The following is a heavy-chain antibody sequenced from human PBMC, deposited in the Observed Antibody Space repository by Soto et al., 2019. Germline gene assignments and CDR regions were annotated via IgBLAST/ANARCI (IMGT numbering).Heavy chain of an antibody. CDR3: ARVLGYCSSTSCPDFDY. V-gene: IGHV3-74*01. D-gene: IGHD2-2*01. CDR1: GFTFSSYW. J-gene: IGHJ4*02. Sequence: SLRLSCAASGFTFSSYWMHWARQAPGKGLVWVSRINSDGSSTSYADSVKGRFTISRDNAKNTLYLQMNSLRAEDTAVYYCARVLGYCSSTSCPDFDYWGQGTLVTVSS. CDR2: INSDGSST.